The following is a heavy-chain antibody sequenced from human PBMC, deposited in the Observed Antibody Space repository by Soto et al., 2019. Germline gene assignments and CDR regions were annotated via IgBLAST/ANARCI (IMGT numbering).Heavy chain of an antibody. Sequence: EVQLLESGGGLVQPGGSLRLSCAASGFTFGNYAMIWVRQAPGKGLEWVSTISGGGDGTYYADSVRGRFTISRENSRITVYLQMNSLRAEDRAVYYCAKKGLGSLATYCSTGDCHYAFDIWGQGTMVNVSS. D-gene: IGHD2-15*01. CDR3: AKKGLGSLATYCSTGDCHYAFDI. CDR1: GFTFGNYA. J-gene: IGHJ3*02. V-gene: IGHV3-23*01. CDR2: ISGGGDGT.